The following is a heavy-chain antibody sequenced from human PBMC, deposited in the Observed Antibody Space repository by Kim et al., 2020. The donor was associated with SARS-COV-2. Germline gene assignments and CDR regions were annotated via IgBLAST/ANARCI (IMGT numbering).Heavy chain of an antibody. J-gene: IGHJ6*02. D-gene: IGHD6-19*01. CDR2: MNFDSGNT. Sequence: ASVKVSCKASGYNFIDSDINWVRQAAGQGLECMGYMNFDSGNTVYAQKFQGRVTMTRHTSTGTAYLELSGLTSEDTAVYYCAKEGAGGRDGLDVWGQGT. V-gene: IGHV1-8*02. CDR3: AKEGAGGRDGLDV. CDR1: GYNFIDSD.